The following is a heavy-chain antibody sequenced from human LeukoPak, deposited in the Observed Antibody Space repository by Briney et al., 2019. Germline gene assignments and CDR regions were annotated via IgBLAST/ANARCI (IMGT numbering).Heavy chain of an antibody. CDR3: ARVESSSWHYYYYYYMDV. D-gene: IGHD6-13*01. V-gene: IGHV3-53*01. J-gene: IGHJ6*03. CDR1: GFTVSSNY. CDR2: IYSGGST. Sequence: GGSLRLSCAASGFTVSSNYMSWVRQAPGKGLEWVSVIYSGGSTYYADSVKGRFTISRDNSKNSLYLQMNSLRAEDTAVYYCARVESSSWHYYYYYYMDVWGKGTTVTVSS.